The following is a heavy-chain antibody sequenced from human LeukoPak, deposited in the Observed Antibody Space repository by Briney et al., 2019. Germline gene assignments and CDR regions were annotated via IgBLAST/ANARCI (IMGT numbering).Heavy chain of an antibody. CDR1: GYTYTSYY. CDR2: INPSGGST. V-gene: IGHV1-46*01. CDR3: ARDSSGYLPGD. D-gene: IGHD3-22*01. J-gene: IGHJ4*02. Sequence: ASVKVSCKASGYTYTSYYMHWVRQAPGQGLEWMGIINPSGGSTSYAQKFQGRVTMTRDTSTSTVYMELSSLRSEDTAVYYCARDSSGYLPGDWGQGTLVTVSS.